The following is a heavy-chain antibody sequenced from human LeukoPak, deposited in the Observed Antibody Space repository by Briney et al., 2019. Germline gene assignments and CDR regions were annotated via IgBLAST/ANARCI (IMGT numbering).Heavy chain of an antibody. V-gene: IGHV1-2*02. CDR1: GYTFTGYY. J-gene: IGHJ6*02. CDR2: INPNSGGT. D-gene: IGHD3-10*01. CDR3: ARSRYYYDSGRDYGMDV. Sequence: ASVKVSCKASGYTFTGYYMHWVRQVPGQGLEWMGWINPNSGGTNYAQKFQGRVTMTRDTSISTAYMELSRLRSDDTAVYYCARSRYYYDSGRDYGMDVWGQGTTVTVSS.